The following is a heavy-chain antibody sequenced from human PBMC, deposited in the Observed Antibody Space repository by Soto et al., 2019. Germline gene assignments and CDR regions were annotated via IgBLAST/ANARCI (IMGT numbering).Heavy chain of an antibody. D-gene: IGHD3-16*01. Sequence: SETLSLTCTVSGGSISSYYWSWIRQPAGKGLEWIGRIYTSGSTNYNPSLKSRVTMSVDTSKNQFSLKLSSVTAADTAVYYCARAGDPVLDYYYYGMDVWGQGTTVTVS. J-gene: IGHJ6*02. CDR2: IYTSGST. CDR3: ARAGDPVLDYYYYGMDV. V-gene: IGHV4-4*07. CDR1: GGSISSYY.